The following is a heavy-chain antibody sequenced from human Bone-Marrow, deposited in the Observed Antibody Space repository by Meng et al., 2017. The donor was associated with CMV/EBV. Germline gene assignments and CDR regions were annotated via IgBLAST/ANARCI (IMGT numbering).Heavy chain of an antibody. J-gene: IGHJ4*02. CDR2: ISAYNGNT. CDR1: GYTFTSYG. D-gene: IGHD6-19*01. CDR3: ARDAGTIAVSGIGAY. Sequence: ASVKVPCKASGYTFTSYGISWVRQAPGQGLEWMGWISAYNGNTNYAQKLQDRVTMTTDTSTSTAYMELRGLKSDDTAVYYCARDAGTIAVSGIGAYWGQGTRVTVSS. V-gene: IGHV1-18*01.